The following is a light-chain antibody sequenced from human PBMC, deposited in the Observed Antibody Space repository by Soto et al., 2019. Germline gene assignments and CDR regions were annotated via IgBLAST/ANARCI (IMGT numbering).Light chain of an antibody. CDR3: SSYASSDSDV. CDR2: DVS. J-gene: IGLJ1*01. CDR1: SSDIGGYNH. V-gene: IGLV2-14*01. Sequence: QSALTQPASVSGSPGQSITISCTGSSSDIGGYNHVSWYQQHPGKAPKFMIYDVSNRPSGVSNRFSASKSGNTASLTISGLQAEDEADYYCSSYASSDSDVFGTGTKLTVL.